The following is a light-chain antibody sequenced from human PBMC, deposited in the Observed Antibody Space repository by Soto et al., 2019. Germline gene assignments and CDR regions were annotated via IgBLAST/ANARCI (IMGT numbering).Light chain of an antibody. CDR3: QSYDSSNPX. V-gene: IGLV6-57*01. J-gene: IGLJ3*02. CDR2: EDN. Sequence: NFMLTQPHSVSESPGKTVTISCTRSSGSIASKYVQWYQQRPGSSPTTVIYEDNRRPSGVPDRFSGSIDSSSNAASLSISGLRTEDEADYYCQSYDSSNPXFGGGXKLTVL. CDR1: SGSIASKY.